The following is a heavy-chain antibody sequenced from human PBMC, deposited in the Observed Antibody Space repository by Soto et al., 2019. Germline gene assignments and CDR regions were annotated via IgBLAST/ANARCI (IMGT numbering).Heavy chain of an antibody. Sequence: SVEVSWKACGGGFSSCARSWVRQAPGQGLEWMGGIIPIFGTANYAQNFQGRVTITADESTSIVFMEMSSLRFEDTAVYYCARSRAAAPPRVGMDVWGQGTTVTVSS. CDR1: GGGFSSCA. CDR3: ARSRAAAPPRVGMDV. CDR2: IIPIFGTA. V-gene: IGHV1-69*01. J-gene: IGHJ6*02. D-gene: IGHD6-13*01.